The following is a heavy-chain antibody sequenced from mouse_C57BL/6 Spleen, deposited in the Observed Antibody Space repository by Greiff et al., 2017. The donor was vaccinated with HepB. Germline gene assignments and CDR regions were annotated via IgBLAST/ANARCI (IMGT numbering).Heavy chain of an antibody. CDR1: GFSLTSYG. J-gene: IGHJ3*01. V-gene: IGHV2-6*01. Sequence: VHLVESGPGLVAPSQSLSITCTVSGFSLTSYGVDWVRQSPGKGLEWLGVIWGVGSTNYNSALKSRLSISKDNSKSQVFLKMNSLQTDDTAMYYCASSYGYDGAWFAYWGQGTLVTVSA. CDR2: IWGVGST. D-gene: IGHD2-2*01. CDR3: ASSYGYDGAWFAY.